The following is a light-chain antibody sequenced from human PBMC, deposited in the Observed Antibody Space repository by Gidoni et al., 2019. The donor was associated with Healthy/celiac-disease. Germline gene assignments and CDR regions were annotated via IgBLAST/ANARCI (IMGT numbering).Light chain of an antibody. CDR1: SSDVGSYNL. CDR2: EGS. V-gene: IGLV2-23*03. Sequence: QSALTQPASVSGSPDQSITISCTGTSSDVGSYNLVSWYQQHPGKAPKLMIYEGSKRPSGVSNRFSGSKSGNTASLTISGLQAEDEADYYCCSYAGSSTFFYVFGTGTKVTVL. CDR3: CSYAGSSTFFYV. J-gene: IGLJ1*01.